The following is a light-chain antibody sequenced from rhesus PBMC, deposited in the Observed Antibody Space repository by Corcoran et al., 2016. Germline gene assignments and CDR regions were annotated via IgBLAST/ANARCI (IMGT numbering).Light chain of an antibody. J-gene: IGKJ4*01. V-gene: IGKV1-74*01. CDR3: QHSYGTPRT. CDR1: ENVNNY. CDR2: KAS. Sequence: DIQMTQSPSSLSASVGDRVTITCRASENVNNYLHWYQQKPGKAPKLLNYKASTFESGVPSRFSGSGSGTDFTLTISRLQPDDFATYYCQHSYGTPRTFGGGTKVELK.